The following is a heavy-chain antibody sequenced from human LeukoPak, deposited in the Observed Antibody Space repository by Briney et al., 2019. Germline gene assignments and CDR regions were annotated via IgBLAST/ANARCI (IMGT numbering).Heavy chain of an antibody. CDR3: AKDPTSSGWYSDY. CDR1: GFTFSSYS. D-gene: IGHD6-19*01. V-gene: IGHV3-48*01. Sequence: GSLRLSCAASGFTFSSYSMNWVRQAPGKGLEWVSYISSSSSTIYYADSVKGRFAISRDNSKNTLYLQMNSLRAEDTAVYYCAKDPTSSGWYSDYWGQGTLVTVSS. CDR2: ISSSSSTI. J-gene: IGHJ4*02.